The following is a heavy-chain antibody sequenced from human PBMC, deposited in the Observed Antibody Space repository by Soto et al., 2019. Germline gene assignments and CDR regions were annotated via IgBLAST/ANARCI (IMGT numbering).Heavy chain of an antibody. CDR1: GFTFDDFG. D-gene: IGHD3-22*01. J-gene: IGHJ4*02. V-gene: IGHV3-30*18. CDR3: AKEMFPRTVLDSSSPWGDY. Sequence: VQLVESGGGVVQPGTSLKLSCAASGFTFDDFGFHWVRQAPGKGLEWVATLSYDGSHEYYVDSVKGRFTISRDNSKITLYLQMNSLKTEDTAMYYCAKEMFPRTVLDSSSPWGDYWGQGTLVTVSS. CDR2: LSYDGSHE.